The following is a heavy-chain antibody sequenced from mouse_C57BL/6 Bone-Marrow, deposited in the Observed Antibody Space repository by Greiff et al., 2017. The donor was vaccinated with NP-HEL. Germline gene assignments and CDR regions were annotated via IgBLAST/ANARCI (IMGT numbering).Heavy chain of an antibody. Sequence: EVKVVESGAELVRPGASVKLSCTVSGFNIKDDYMHWVKQRPEQGLEWIGWIDPENGDTEYASKFQGKATITADTSANTAYLQLSSLTSEDTAVYYCTTGGSSPYAMDYWGQGTSVTVSS. J-gene: IGHJ4*01. CDR2: IDPENGDT. CDR3: TTGGSSPYAMDY. D-gene: IGHD1-1*01. V-gene: IGHV14-4*01. CDR1: GFNIKDDY.